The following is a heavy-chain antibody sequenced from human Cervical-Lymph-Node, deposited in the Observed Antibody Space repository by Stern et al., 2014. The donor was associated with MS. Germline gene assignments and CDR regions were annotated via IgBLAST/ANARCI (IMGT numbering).Heavy chain of an antibody. V-gene: IGHV5-51*03. CDR3: ARPLGSGWTAGWYY. Sequence: VQLVQSGAEVKEPGESLKISCKGSGYSFTTFWNGWVRQITGKGLEWMGMIFPADSDTRYSPSFQGQVNISVDKSTDTAYLQWSSLKASDTATYYCARPLGSGWTAGWYYWGQGTRVTVSS. D-gene: IGHD6-19*01. CDR2: IFPADSDT. J-gene: IGHJ4*02. CDR1: GYSFTTFW.